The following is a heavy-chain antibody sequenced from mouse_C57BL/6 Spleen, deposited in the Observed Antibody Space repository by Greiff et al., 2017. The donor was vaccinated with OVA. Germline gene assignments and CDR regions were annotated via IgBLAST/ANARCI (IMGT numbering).Heavy chain of an antibody. D-gene: IGHD2-4*01. V-gene: IGHV1-80*01. CDR1: GYAFSSYW. Sequence: QVQLQQSGAELVKPGASVKISCKASGYAFSSYWMNWVKQRPGKGLEWIGQIYPGDGDTNYNGKFKGKATLTADKSSSTAYMQLSSLTSEDSAVYFCRVYDYVGGFDYWGQGTTLTVSS. CDR3: RVYDYVGGFDY. J-gene: IGHJ2*01. CDR2: IYPGDGDT.